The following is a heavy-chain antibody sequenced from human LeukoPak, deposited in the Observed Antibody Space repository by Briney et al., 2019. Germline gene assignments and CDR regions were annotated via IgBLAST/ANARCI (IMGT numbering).Heavy chain of an antibody. CDR3: ARGYYDFWSGYLEGPGPPTDY. J-gene: IGHJ4*02. CDR1: GFTFSSYA. CDR2: ISGSGGST. D-gene: IGHD3-3*01. V-gene: IGHV3-23*01. Sequence: GGSLRLSCAASGFTFSSYAMSWVRQAPGKGLEWVSAISGSGGSTYYADSVKGRFTISRDNAKNSLYLQMNSLRAEDTAVYYCARGYYDFWSGYLEGPGPPTDYWGQGTLVTVSS.